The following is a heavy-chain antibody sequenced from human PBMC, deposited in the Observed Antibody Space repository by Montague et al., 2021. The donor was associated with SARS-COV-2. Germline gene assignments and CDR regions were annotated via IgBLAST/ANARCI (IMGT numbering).Heavy chain of an antibody. J-gene: IGHJ6*02. V-gene: IGHV3-21*01. D-gene: IGHD2-2*01. CDR1: GFTFSSYS. CDR2: ISSSSSYI. Sequence: SLRLSCAASGFTFSSYSMNWVRQAPGKGQEWVSSISSSSSYIYYADSVKGRFTISRDNAKNSLYLHMNSLRAEDTAVYYCASYQNYYYYYGMDVWGQGTTVTVSS. CDR3: ASYQNYYYYYGMDV.